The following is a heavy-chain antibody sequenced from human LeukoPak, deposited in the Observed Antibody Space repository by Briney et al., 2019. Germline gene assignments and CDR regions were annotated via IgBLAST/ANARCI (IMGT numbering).Heavy chain of an antibody. CDR2: ISSSSSTI. CDR3: ARVGLAAAGTFRYYYYGMDV. CDR1: GFTFSSYS. Sequence: PGGSLRLSCAASGFTFSSYSMNWVRQAPGKGLEWVSYISSSSSTIYYADSVKGRFTISRDNAKDSLYLQMNSLRAEDTAVYYCARVGLAAAGTFRYYYYGMDVWGQGTTVTVSS. V-gene: IGHV3-48*01. D-gene: IGHD6-13*01. J-gene: IGHJ6*02.